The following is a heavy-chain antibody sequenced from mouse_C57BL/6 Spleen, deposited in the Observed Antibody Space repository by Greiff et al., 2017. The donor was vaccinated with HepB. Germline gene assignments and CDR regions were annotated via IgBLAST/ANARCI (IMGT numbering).Heavy chain of an antibody. CDR1: GFTFSDYY. V-gene: IGHV5-12*01. J-gene: IGHJ4*01. Sequence: EVMLVESGGGLVQPGGSLKLSCAASGFTFSDYYMYWVRQTPEKRLEWVAYISNGGGSTYYPDTVKGRFTISRDNAKNTLYLQMSRLKSEDTAMYDCARHGDGYYGYYAMDYWGQGTSVTVSS. CDR2: ISNGGGST. CDR3: ARHGDGYYGYYAMDY. D-gene: IGHD2-3*01.